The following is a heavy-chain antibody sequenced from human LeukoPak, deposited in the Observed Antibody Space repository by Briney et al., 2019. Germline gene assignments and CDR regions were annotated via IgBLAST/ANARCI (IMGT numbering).Heavy chain of an antibody. D-gene: IGHD3-22*01. CDR2: IYTSGST. J-gene: IGHJ4*02. V-gene: IGHV4-4*07. CDR1: GGSISSYY. CDR3: ARDCYDSGNFDY. Sequence: ASETLSLTCTVSGGSISSYYWSWIRQPAGKGLEWIGRIYTSGSTNYNPSLKSRVTISVDKSKNQFSLKLSSVTAADTAVYYCARDCYDSGNFDYWGQGTLVTVSS.